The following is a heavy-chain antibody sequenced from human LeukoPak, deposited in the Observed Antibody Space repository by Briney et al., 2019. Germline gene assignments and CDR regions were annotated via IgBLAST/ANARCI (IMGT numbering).Heavy chain of an antibody. J-gene: IGHJ4*02. CDR3: ARGAYYYED. D-gene: IGHD3-22*01. CDR2: VSSSNSTI. CDR1: GFTFSSYR. V-gene: IGHV3-48*01. Sequence: GGSLSLSCAASGFTFSSYRMNWVRQAPGRGLEGVSYVSSSNSTIYYADSVKGRFTNSKDNAKNALYLQMDSLRAEDTAVYYCARGAYYYEDWGQGTLVTVSS.